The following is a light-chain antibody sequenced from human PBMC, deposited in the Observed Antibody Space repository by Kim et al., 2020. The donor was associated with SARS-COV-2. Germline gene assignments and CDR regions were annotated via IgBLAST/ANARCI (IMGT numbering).Light chain of an antibody. CDR1: QRVTNY. CDR3: QQRTNWVYT. CDR2: DAS. V-gene: IGKV3-11*01. J-gene: IGKJ2*01. Sequence: SLSPGEKATLSCRASQRVTNYLAWYQHKPGRAPRLLMYDASKRAAGIPARFSGSGSGTDFTLTISSLEPEDSAVYYCQQRTNWVYTSGQGTKLEI.